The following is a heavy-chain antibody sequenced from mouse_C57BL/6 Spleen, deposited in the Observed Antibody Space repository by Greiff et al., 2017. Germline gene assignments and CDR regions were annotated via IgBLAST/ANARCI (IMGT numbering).Heavy chain of an antibody. J-gene: IGHJ4*01. D-gene: IGHD2-4*01. CDR2: IHPNSGST. V-gene: IGHV1-64*01. Sequence: QVQLKQSGAELVKPGASVKLSCKASGYTFTSYWMHWVKQRPGQGLEWIGMIHPNSGSTNYNEKFKSKATLTVDKSSSTAYMQLSSLTSEYSAVYYCARYFYDYEHYAMDYWGQGTSVTVSS. CDR3: ARYFYDYEHYAMDY. CDR1: GYTFTSYW.